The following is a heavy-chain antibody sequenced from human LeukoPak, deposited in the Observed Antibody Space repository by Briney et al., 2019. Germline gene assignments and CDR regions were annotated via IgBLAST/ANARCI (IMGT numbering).Heavy chain of an antibody. D-gene: IGHD6-13*01. J-gene: IGHJ5*02. CDR1: GGSISSSSYY. CDR3: ARSLLSSSWYPNWFDP. Sequence: SETLSLTCTVSGGSISSSSYYWGWIRQPPGKGLEWIGSIYYSGSTYYNPSLKSRVTISVDTSKNQFSLKLSSVTAADTAVYYCARSLLSSSWYPNWFDPWGQGTLVTVSS. CDR2: IYYSGST. V-gene: IGHV4-39*01.